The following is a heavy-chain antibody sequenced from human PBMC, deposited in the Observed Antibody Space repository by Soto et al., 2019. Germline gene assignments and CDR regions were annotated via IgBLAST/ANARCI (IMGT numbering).Heavy chain of an antibody. CDR2: ICSSSSTK. J-gene: IGHJ6*02. CDR1: GFTFSSYS. Sequence: GGSLRLSCAASGFTFSSYSMNWVRQAPGKGLEWVSYICSSSSTKYYSDSVKGRFTISRDNFKNTLTLQMNSLRADDTAVYSCAKDLQSYGDYDYYCYGMDVWGLGTRVTVSS. CDR3: AKDLQSYGDYDYYCYGMDV. D-gene: IGHD4-17*01. V-gene: IGHV3-48*01.